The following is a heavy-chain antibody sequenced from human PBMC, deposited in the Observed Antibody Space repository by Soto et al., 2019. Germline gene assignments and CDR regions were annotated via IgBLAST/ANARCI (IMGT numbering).Heavy chain of an antibody. CDR2: IFPGDPDV. CDR3: ARSIVGGLILPAVLAV. V-gene: IGHV5-51*01. J-gene: IGHJ6*04. Sequence: PRESLKGSCNVSGVSVSSYFLGWVRQKPGKGLEWMGIIFPGDPDVRYNPSFQGQVTISADTSINTAYLQWTSLKASDTAMYYCARSIVGGLILPAVLAVWGKGTKVTVSS. D-gene: IGHD3-9*01. CDR1: GVSVSSYF.